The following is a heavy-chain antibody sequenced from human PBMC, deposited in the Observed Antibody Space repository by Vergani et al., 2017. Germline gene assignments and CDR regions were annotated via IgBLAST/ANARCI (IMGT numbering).Heavy chain of an antibody. CDR1: GFSLSTSGVG. CDR3: AHRRQEFWSGYSPWFDP. V-gene: IGHV2-5*02. D-gene: IGHD3-3*01. Sequence: QITLKESGPTLVKPTQTLTLTCTFSGFSLSTSGVGVGWIRQPPGKALEWLALIYWDDDKRYSPSLKSRLTITKDTSKNQVVLTMTNMDPVDTATYYCAHRRQEFWSGYSPWFDPWGQGTLVTVSS. CDR2: IYWDDDK. J-gene: IGHJ5*02.